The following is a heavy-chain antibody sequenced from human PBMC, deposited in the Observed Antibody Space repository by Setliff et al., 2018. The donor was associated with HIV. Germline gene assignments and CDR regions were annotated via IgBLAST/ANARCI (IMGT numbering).Heavy chain of an antibody. D-gene: IGHD6-19*01. Sequence: ASVKVSCKVSGYTFSDYYMHWVRQAPAKGLEWMGGFDPEAGEIIYAQKFQGRVTMTEDTSTDTAYMDLSSLRSEDTAVYYCATHPPYRSAWYMRSWGQGTLVTVSS. CDR1: GYTFSDYY. CDR2: FDPEAGEI. J-gene: IGHJ5*02. CDR3: ATHPPYRSAWYMRS. V-gene: IGHV1-24*01.